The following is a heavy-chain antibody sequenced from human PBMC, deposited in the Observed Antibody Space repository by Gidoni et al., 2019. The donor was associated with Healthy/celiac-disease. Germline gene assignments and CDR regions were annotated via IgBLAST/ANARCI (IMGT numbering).Heavy chain of an antibody. V-gene: IGHV3-33*01. Sequence: SYGMHWVRQAPGKGLEWVAVIWYDGSNKYYADSVKGRFTISRDNSKNTLYLQMNSLRAEDTAVYYCARDHRAGITPGAFDIWGQGTMVTVSS. CDR1: SYG. CDR2: IWYDGSNK. J-gene: IGHJ3*02. CDR3: ARDHRAGITPGAFDI. D-gene: IGHD3-16*01.